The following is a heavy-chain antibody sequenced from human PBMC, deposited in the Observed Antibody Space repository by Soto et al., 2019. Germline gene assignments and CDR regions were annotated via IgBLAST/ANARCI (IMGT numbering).Heavy chain of an antibody. CDR3: AKDRGVRGVDPHYYYYMDV. CDR1: GFTFEDYA. V-gene: IGHV3-9*01. D-gene: IGHD3-10*01. CDR2: ISWNSGSI. Sequence: EVQLVESGGGLVQPGRSLRLSCAASGFTFEDYAMHWVRQAPGKGLEWVSGISWNSGSIGYEDSVKGRFTISRDNAKNYLYLQMNSLRAEDTALYYCAKDRGVRGVDPHYYYYMDVWGKGTTVTVSS. J-gene: IGHJ6*03.